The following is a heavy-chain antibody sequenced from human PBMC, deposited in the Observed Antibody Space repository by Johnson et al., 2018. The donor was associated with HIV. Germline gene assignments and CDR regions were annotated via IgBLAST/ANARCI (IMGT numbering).Heavy chain of an antibody. D-gene: IGHD2-2*01. CDR3: AKDPHVGYCSSNSCYGGDAFDI. CDR2: ISSSGSTI. Sequence: VQLVESGGGVVQPGRSLRVSCAASGFSFGSYGMHWVRQAPGKGLEWVSYISSSGSTIYYADSVKGRFTISRDNAKNSLYLQMNSLRAEDTAVYYCAKDPHVGYCSSNSCYGGDAFDICGHGTMVIVS. J-gene: IGHJ3*02. CDR1: GFSFGSYG. V-gene: IGHV3-48*04.